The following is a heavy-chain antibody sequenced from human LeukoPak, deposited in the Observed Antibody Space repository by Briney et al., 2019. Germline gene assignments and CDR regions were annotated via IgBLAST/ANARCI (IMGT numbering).Heavy chain of an antibody. CDR1: GYTFTSYY. J-gene: IGHJ6*04. D-gene: IGHD2-15*01. CDR3: ASATLRCSGGSCYEMDV. V-gene: IGHV1-46*01. CDR2: INHSGGST. Sequence: ASVKVSCKASGYTFTSYYMNWVRQAPGQGLEWMGIINHSGGSTSYAQKFQGRVTMTRDMSTSTVYMELSSLRAEDTAVYYCASATLRCSGGSCYEMDVWGKGTTVTVSS.